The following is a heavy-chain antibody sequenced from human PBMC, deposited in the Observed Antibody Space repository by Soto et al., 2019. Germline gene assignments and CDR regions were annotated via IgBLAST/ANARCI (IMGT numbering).Heavy chain of an antibody. D-gene: IGHD3-3*01. CDR1: GFTFSNYA. CDR2: IGTAGDT. CDR3: ARGNYDFWSGYYVQYYGMDV. J-gene: IGHJ6*02. V-gene: IGHV3-13*01. Sequence: GGSLRLSCAASGFTFSNYAVTWVRQAPGKGLEWVSTIGTAGDTYYPGSVKGRFTISRENAKNSLYLQMNSLRAGDTAVYYCARGNYDFWSGYYVQYYGMDVWGQGTTVTVSS.